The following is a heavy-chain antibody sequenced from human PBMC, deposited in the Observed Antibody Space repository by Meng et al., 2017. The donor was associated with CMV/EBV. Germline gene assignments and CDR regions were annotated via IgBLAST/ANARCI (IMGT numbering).Heavy chain of an antibody. CDR1: GFTFSSYA. CDR2: ISYDGSNK. J-gene: IGHJ3*02. CDR3: ASAAYCGGDCCSGAFDI. V-gene: IGHV3-30*04. Sequence: GESLKISCAASGFTFSSYAMHWVRQAPGKGLEWVAVISYDGSNKYYADSVKGRFTISRDNSKNTLYLQMNSLRAEDTAVYYCASAAYCGGDCCSGAFDIWGQGTMVTVSS. D-gene: IGHD2-21*01.